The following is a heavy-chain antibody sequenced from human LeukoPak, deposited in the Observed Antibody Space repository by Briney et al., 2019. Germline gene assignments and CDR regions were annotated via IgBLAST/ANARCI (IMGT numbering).Heavy chain of an antibody. CDR2: IKLDGSEK. J-gene: IGHJ4*02. CDR3: ARDQYDTWSRRGNFDS. Sequence: GGSLRLSCVAYGFTFGKYWMSWVRQAPGKGLEWVANIKLDGSEKNYVDSVKRRFTISRDVTKNSLYLQMNSLRAEDTAVFYCARDQYDTWSRRGNFDSWGQGTLVIVSS. V-gene: IGHV3-7*03. D-gene: IGHD3-3*01. CDR1: GFTFGKYW.